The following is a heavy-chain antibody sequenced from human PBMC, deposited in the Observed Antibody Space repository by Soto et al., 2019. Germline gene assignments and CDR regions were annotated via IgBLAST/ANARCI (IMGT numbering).Heavy chain of an antibody. CDR1: GFAFSSYW. V-gene: IGHV3-7*04. D-gene: IGHD3-9*01. CDR2: IKQDGSEK. Sequence: GGSLRLSCAASGFAFSSYWMSWVRQAPGKGLEWVANIKQDGSEKYYVDSVKGRFTVSRDNAKNSLYLQMNSLRAEDTAVYYCARALRYFDWFERIGAFDIWGQGTMVTVSS. J-gene: IGHJ3*02. CDR3: ARALRYFDWFERIGAFDI.